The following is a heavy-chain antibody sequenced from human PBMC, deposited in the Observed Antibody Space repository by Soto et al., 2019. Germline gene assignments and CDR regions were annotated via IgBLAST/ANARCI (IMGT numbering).Heavy chain of an antibody. Sequence: EVQLLESGGGLVQPGGSLRLSCAASGFTFSSYAMSWVRQAPGKGLERVSVISGSGGSTYYADSVKGRFTISRDNSKNTLNLQMNSLRAEDTAVYYCARRRSGSYYDYWGQGTLVTVSS. CDR1: GFTFSSYA. D-gene: IGHD1-26*01. J-gene: IGHJ4*02. CDR2: ISGSGGST. CDR3: ARRRSGSYYDY. V-gene: IGHV3-23*01.